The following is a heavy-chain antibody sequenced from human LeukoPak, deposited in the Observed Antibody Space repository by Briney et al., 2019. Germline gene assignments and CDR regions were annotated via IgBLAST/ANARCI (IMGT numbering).Heavy chain of an antibody. J-gene: IGHJ5*02. V-gene: IGHV4-39*01. CDR3: ARPGGIGWFDP. D-gene: IGHD1-26*01. Sequence: SETLSLTCTVSGGSISSSSYYWGWIRQPPGKGLEWIGSIYYSGSTYYNPSLKSRVTISVDTSKNQFSLKLSSVTAADTAVYYCARPGGIGWFDPWGQGTLVTVSS. CDR1: GGSISSSSYY. CDR2: IYYSGST.